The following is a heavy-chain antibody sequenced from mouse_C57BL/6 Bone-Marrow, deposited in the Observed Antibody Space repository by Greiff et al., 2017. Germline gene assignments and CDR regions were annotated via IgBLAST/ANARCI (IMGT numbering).Heavy chain of an antibody. CDR2: INYDGSST. D-gene: IGHD1-1*01. V-gene: IGHV5-16*01. J-gene: IGHJ4*01. Sequence: EVQLQESEGGLVQPGSSMKLSCTASGFTFSDYYMAWVRQVPEKGLEWVANINYDGSSTYYLDSLKSRFIISRDNAKNILYLQMSSLKSEDTATXYSARNTTVVANAMDYWGQGTSVTVAS. CDR3: ARNTTVVANAMDY. CDR1: GFTFSDYY.